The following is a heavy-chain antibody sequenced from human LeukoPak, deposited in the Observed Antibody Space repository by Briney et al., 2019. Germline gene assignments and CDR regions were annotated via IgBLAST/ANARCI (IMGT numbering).Heavy chain of an antibody. D-gene: IGHD3-16*01. Sequence: GGSLRLSCAASGFTVSSNYMSWVRQAPGKGLEWVANIKQDGSEKYYVDSVKGRFTISRDNAKNSLYLQMNSLRAEDTAVYYCARGGGVHAHWGQGTLVTVSS. V-gene: IGHV3-7*01. CDR3: ARGGGVHAH. CDR2: IKQDGSEK. J-gene: IGHJ4*02. CDR1: GFTVSSNY.